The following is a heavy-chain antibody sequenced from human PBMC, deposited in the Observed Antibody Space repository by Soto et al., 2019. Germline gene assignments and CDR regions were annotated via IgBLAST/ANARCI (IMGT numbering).Heavy chain of an antibody. J-gene: IGHJ4*02. D-gene: IGHD5-12*01. CDR2: IYHSGST. Sequence: QVQLQESGPGLVKPSGTLSLTCAVSGGSISSSNWWSWVRHPPGKGLEWIGEIYHSGSTNYNPSLKSRVTISVDKSKNQFSLKVRSVTAADTAVYYCAQVNSAYDPIDYWGQGTLVTVSS. CDR3: AQVNSAYDPIDY. V-gene: IGHV4-4*02. CDR1: GGSISSSNW.